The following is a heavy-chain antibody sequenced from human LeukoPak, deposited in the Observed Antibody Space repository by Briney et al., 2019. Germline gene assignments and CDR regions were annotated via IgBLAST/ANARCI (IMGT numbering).Heavy chain of an antibody. CDR3: AKERYDILTVSYYMDV. CDR2: INQDGSET. Sequence: GGSLRLSCTVSGIPFNGYWMTWVRQVPGKGLQWVANINQDGSETYYVDSVRGRFTISRDNSKNTLYLQMNSLRAEDTAVYYCAKERYDILTVSYYMDVWGKGTTVTISS. D-gene: IGHD3-9*01. CDR1: GIPFNGYW. V-gene: IGHV3-7*03. J-gene: IGHJ6*03.